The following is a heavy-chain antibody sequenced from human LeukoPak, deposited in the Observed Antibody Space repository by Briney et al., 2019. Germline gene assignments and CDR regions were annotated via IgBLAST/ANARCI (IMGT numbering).Heavy chain of an antibody. CDR2: IRDDGSNK. Sequence: GGSLRLSCAASGFTLSSYGMHWVRQAPGKGLEWVAGIRDDGSNKYYGDSTKGRFTISRDTSKNTLYLQMNSLRAEDTAVYYCAKETRGYSYGYRALDYWGQGILVTVSS. D-gene: IGHD5-18*01. V-gene: IGHV3-30*02. CDR1: GFTLSSYG. CDR3: AKETRGYSYGYRALDY. J-gene: IGHJ4*02.